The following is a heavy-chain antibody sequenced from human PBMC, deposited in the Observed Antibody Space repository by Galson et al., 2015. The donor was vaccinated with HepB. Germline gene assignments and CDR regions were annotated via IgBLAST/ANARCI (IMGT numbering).Heavy chain of an antibody. CDR3: AREDEGDILLRSSFDY. CDR1: GYTFTSYA. CDR2: INTNTGNP. D-gene: IGHD2-21*02. Sequence: SVKVSCKASGYTFTSYAMNWVRQAPGQGLEWMGWINTNTGNPTYAQGFTGRFVFSLDTSVSTAYLQISSLKAEDTAVYYCAREDEGDILLRSSFDYWGQGTLVTVSS. J-gene: IGHJ4*02. V-gene: IGHV7-4-1*02.